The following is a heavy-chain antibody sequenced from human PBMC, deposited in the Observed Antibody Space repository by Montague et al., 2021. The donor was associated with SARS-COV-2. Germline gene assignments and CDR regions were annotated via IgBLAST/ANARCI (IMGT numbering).Heavy chain of an antibody. CDR2: IYNRGTN. Sequence: SETLSLTCTLSDDSFSHYFWRWIRQPPGKGLEWIGNIYNRGTNNXNPALKSRVSLSIDKSKNQLSLKLTSVTAADTAVYYCARVGTGYSSNLPSYFQHWGLGTLVTVSS. V-gene: IGHV4-59*01. D-gene: IGHD6-13*01. CDR3: ARVGTGYSSNLPSYFQH. CDR1: DDSFSHYF. J-gene: IGHJ1*01.